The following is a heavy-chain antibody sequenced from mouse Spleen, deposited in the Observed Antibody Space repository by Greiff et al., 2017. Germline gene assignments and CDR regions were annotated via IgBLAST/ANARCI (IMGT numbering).Heavy chain of an antibody. V-gene: IGHV1-22*01. CDR2: INPNNGGT. CDR3: AREGLRQRGYAMDY. J-gene: IGHJ4*01. CDR1: GYTFTDYN. Sequence: VQLQQSGPELVKPGASVKMSCKASGYTFTDYNMHWVKQSHGKSLEWIGYINPNNGGTSYNQKFKGKATLTVNKSSSTAYMELRSLTSEDSAVYYCAREGLRQRGYAMDYWGQGTSVTVSS. D-gene: IGHD2-4*01.